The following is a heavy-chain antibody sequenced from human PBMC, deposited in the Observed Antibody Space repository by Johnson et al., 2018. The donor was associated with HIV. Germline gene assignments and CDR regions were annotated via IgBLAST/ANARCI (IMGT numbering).Heavy chain of an antibody. CDR3: TTDPHKGGSFDAFDI. Sequence: VQLLESGGGVVRPGRSLRLSCAASGFIFGGFGLHWVRQAPGKGLEWVANIKQDGSEKYYVDSVKGRFTISRDDSKNTLYLQMNSLKTEDTAVYYCTTDPHKGGSFDAFDIWGQGTMVTVSS. V-gene: IGHV3-7*03. CDR1: GFIFGGFG. J-gene: IGHJ3*02. CDR2: IKQDGSEK. D-gene: IGHD1-26*01.